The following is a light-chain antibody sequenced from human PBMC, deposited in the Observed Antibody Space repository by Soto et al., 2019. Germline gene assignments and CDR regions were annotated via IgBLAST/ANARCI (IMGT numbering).Light chain of an antibody. CDR2: DVS. CDR1: SSDVGGYNY. J-gene: IGLJ2*01. CDR3: SSYTSSSTLVPV. Sequence: QSALTQPASVSGSPGQSITISCTGTSSDVGGYNYVSWYQQHPGKAPKLMIYDVSNRPSGVSNRFSGSKSGNTASLTISWLQAEDEADYYCSSYTSSSTLVPVVGGGTKLTVL. V-gene: IGLV2-14*01.